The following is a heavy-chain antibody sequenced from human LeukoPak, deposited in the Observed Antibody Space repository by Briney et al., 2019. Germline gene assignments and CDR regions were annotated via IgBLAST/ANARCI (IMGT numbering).Heavy chain of an antibody. CDR3: ARDCIGCHGFDY. Sequence: ASVKVSCKASGGTFSSYAISWVRQAPGQGLEWMGWINPDSGGTYYAQRFQGRVTMTTDTSTSTAYMELRSLRSDDTAVYYCARDCIGCHGFDYWGQGTLVTVSS. J-gene: IGHJ4*02. D-gene: IGHD2-15*01. CDR2: INPDSGGT. CDR1: GGTFSSYA. V-gene: IGHV1-18*01.